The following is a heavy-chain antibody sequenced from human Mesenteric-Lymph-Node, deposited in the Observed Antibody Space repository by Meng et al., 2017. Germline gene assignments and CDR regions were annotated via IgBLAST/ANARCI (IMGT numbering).Heavy chain of an antibody. Sequence: GGSLRLSCAASGFTFSSYGMHWVRQAPGKGLEWVAVIWYDGSNKYYADSVKGRFTISRDNSKNTLYLQMNSLRAEDTAVYYCAREPPYYYDSSGYYLNLDYWGQGTLVTVSS. CDR3: AREPPYYYDSSGYYLNLDY. CDR2: IWYDGSNK. V-gene: IGHV3-33*01. CDR1: GFTFSSYG. J-gene: IGHJ4*02. D-gene: IGHD3-22*01.